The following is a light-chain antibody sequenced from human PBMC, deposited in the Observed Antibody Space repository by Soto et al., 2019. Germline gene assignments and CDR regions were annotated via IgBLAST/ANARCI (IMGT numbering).Light chain of an antibody. V-gene: IGKV3-11*01. CDR3: QQRSNWIT. J-gene: IGKJ5*01. CDR1: QSVSTY. Sequence: EMVLTQSRATLSLSPGERATLSCRASQSVSTYLGWYQQKPGQAPRLLIYDASNRATGIPARFSGSGSGTDFTLTISSLEPEDFAVYYCQQRSNWITFGQGTRLEIK. CDR2: DAS.